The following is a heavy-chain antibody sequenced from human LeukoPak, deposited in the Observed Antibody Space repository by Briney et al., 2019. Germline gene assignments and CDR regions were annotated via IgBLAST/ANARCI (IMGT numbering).Heavy chain of an antibody. D-gene: IGHD3-10*01. CDR1: GGSFSGYY. Sequence: SETLSLTCAVYGGSFSGYYWSWIRQPPGKELEWIGEINHSGSTNYNPSLKSRVTISVDTSKNQFSLKLSSVTAADTAVYYCARGPRIYGSGPPGYWGQGTLVTVSS. CDR2: INHSGST. V-gene: IGHV4-34*01. CDR3: ARGPRIYGSGPPGY. J-gene: IGHJ4*02.